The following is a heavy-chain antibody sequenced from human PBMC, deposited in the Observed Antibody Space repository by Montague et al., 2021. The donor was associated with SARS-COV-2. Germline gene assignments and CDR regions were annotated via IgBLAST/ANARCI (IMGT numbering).Heavy chain of an antibody. CDR3: ARGARQGYGFRLGSFDY. J-gene: IGHJ4*02. D-gene: IGHD3-10*01. Sequence: CAVYGGSFSGHYWNWIRQPPGKGLEWIGEINHSGSTNNNPSLKSRVTMSVDTSKNQFSLKLGSVTAADTAVYYCARGARQGYGFRLGSFDYWGQGTLVTVSS. CDR2: INHSGST. CDR1: GGSFSGHY. V-gene: IGHV4-34*01.